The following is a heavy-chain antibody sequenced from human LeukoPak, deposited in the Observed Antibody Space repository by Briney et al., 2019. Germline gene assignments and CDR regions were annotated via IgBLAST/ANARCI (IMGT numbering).Heavy chain of an antibody. CDR3: ARDGVATRGSGLDY. J-gene: IGHJ4*02. D-gene: IGHD5-12*01. V-gene: IGHV3-30*04. CDR1: GFTFSSYA. Sequence: PGGSLRLSCAASGFTFSSYATHWVRQAPGKGLEWVAVISYDGSNKYYADSVKGRFTISRDNSKNTLYLQMNSLRAEDTAVYYCARDGVATRGSGLDYWGQGTLVTVS. CDR2: ISYDGSNK.